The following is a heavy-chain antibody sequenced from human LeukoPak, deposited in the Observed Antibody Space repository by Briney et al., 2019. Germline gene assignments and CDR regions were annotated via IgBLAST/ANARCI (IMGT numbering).Heavy chain of an antibody. CDR3: ARCSSGWRGY. D-gene: IGHD2-15*01. CDR1: GGSFSGYY. CDR2: INHSGST. Sequence: SETLSLTCAVYGGSFSGYYWSWIRQPPGKGLEWIGEINHSGSTNYNPSLKSRVTISVDTSKNQFSLKLSSMTAADTAVYYCARCSSGWRGYWGQGTLVTVSS. V-gene: IGHV4-34*01. J-gene: IGHJ4*02.